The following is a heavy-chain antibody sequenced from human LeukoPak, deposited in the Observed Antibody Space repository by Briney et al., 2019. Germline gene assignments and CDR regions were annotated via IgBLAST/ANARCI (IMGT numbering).Heavy chain of an antibody. Sequence: GGSLRLSCAASGFTFGSYGMHWVRQAPGKGLEWVAVISYDGSNKYYADSVKGRFTISRDNSKNTLYLQMNSLRAEDTAVYYCAKDRALHNGIDYWGQGTLVTVSS. D-gene: IGHD1-26*01. CDR2: ISYDGSNK. V-gene: IGHV3-30*18. J-gene: IGHJ4*02. CDR1: GFTFGSYG. CDR3: AKDRALHNGIDY.